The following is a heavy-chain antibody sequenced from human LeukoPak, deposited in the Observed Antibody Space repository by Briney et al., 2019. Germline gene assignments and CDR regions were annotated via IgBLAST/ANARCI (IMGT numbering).Heavy chain of an antibody. CDR2: ISYDGSNK. Sequence: GGSLRLSCAASGFTFSSYAMHWVRQAPGKGLEWVAVISYDGSNKYYADSVKGRFTISRDNSKNTLYLQMNSLRAEDTAVYYCAKAPSGSYEGNDYWGQGTLVTVSS. CDR1: GFTFSSYA. CDR3: AKAPSGSYEGNDY. D-gene: IGHD1-26*01. J-gene: IGHJ4*02. V-gene: IGHV3-30-3*01.